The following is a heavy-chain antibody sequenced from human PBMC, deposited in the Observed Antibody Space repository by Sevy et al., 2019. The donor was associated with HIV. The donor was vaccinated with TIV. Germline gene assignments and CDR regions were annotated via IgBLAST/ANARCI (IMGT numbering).Heavy chain of an antibody. CDR3: AGPFLYSNAPGADY. CDR1: GYNIKNYA. V-gene: IGHV7-4-1*02. CDR2: INTNTGNP. D-gene: IGHD5-18*01. Sequence: ASVKVSCKASGYNIKNYAINWVRQAPGQGLEWMGWINTNTGNPTYAQAFKGRFVFSLDTSVSTAYLQITSLEAEDTAIYFWAGPFLYSNAPGADYWGQGTLVTVSS. J-gene: IGHJ4*02.